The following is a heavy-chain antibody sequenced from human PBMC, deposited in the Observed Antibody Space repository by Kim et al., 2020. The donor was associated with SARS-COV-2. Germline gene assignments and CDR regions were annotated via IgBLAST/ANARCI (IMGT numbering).Heavy chain of an antibody. D-gene: IGHD1-26*01. CDR2: INHSGST. V-gene: IGHV4-34*01. J-gene: IGHJ4*02. Sequence: SETLSLTCAVYGGSFSGYYWSWIRQPPGKGLEWIGEINHSGSTNYNPSLKSRVTISVDTSKNQFSLKLSSVTAADTAVYYCARGGGSYYRFDYWGQGTL. CDR1: GGSFSGYY. CDR3: ARGGGSYYRFDY.